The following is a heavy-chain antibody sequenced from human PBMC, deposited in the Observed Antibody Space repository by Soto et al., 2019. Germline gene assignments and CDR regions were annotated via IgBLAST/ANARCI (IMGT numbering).Heavy chain of an antibody. D-gene: IGHD3-22*01. CDR3: ARAYFYDSPVPFDY. Sequence: QVTLKESGPVLGKPTETLTLTCTVSGFSLSNARMGVSWIRQPPGKALEWLAHIFSNDEKSYTTSLKSRRTISKDTSKSQVVLIMTNMDPVDTATYYCARAYFYDSPVPFDYWGQGTLVTVSS. V-gene: IGHV2-26*01. J-gene: IGHJ4*02. CDR2: IFSNDEK. CDR1: GFSLSNARMG.